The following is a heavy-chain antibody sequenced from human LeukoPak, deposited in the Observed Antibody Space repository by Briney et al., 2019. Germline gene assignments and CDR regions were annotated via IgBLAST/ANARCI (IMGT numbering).Heavy chain of an antibody. CDR1: GYTFTSYA. V-gene: IGHV1-69*13. J-gene: IGHJ6*02. CDR3: ARDWNYASGAYDYGMGV. Sequence: SVKVSCKASGYTFTSYAISWVRQAPGQGLEWMGGIIPIFGTANYAQKFQGRVTITADESTSTAYMELSSLRSEDTAVYYCARDWNYASGAYDYGMGVWGQGTTVTVSS. D-gene: IGHD1-7*01. CDR2: IIPIFGTA.